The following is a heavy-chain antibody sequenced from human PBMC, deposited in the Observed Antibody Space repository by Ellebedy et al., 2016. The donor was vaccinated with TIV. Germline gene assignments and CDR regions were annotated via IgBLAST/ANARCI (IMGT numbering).Heavy chain of an antibody. CDR2: IYPGDSDT. D-gene: IGHD2-2*01. CDR3: ARQPDYYFDY. J-gene: IGHJ4*01. Sequence: GESLKISCKGSGYSFTTYWIGWVRQMPGKGLEWMGIIYPGDSDTRYSPSFQGQVTISADKSISTAYLQWNSLRASDTAMYYCARQPDYYFDYWGQGTLVTVSS. CDR1: GYSFTTYW. V-gene: IGHV5-51*01.